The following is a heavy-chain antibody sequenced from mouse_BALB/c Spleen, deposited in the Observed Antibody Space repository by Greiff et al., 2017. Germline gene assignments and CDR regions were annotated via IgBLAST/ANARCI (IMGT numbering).Heavy chain of an antibody. CDR1: GFTFSDYY. CDR2: ISDGGSYT. D-gene: IGHD1-2*01. V-gene: IGHV5-4*02. CDR3: ARESNSLLDAY. Sequence: EVQRVESGGGLVKPGGSLKLSCAASGFTFSDYYMYWVRQTPEKRLEWVATISDGGSYTYYPDSVKGRFTISRDNAKNNLYLQMSSLKSEDTAMYYCARESNSLLDAYWGQGTLVTVSA. J-gene: IGHJ3*01.